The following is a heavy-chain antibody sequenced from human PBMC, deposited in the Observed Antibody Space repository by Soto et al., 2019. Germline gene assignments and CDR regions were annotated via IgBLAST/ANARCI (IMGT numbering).Heavy chain of an antibody. V-gene: IGHV1-3*01. CDR1: GYTFTSYA. CDR2: INAGNGNT. D-gene: IGHD2-2*01. Sequence: ASVKVSCKASGYTFTSYAMHWVRQAPGQRLEWMGWINAGNGNTKYSQKFQGRVTITRDTSASTAYMELSSLRSEDTAVYYCARVCSSTRCYVIDYWGKGTLVTVSS. CDR3: ARVCSSTRCYVIDY. J-gene: IGHJ4*02.